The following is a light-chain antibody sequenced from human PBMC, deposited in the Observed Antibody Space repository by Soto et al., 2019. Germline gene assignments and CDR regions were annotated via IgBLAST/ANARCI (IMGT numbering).Light chain of an antibody. V-gene: IGKV1-39*01. Sequence: IQMTQTPSSLSASVGDRVTITCRASQTIDKYLNWYQHIPGRAPKLMIYGASSLQSGVPTRFSGNGGGTYFTLTISSLKHEDLATYYCQQSYSSPWTFGRGTRGE. J-gene: IGKJ1*01. CDR2: GAS. CDR3: QQSYSSPWT. CDR1: QTIDKY.